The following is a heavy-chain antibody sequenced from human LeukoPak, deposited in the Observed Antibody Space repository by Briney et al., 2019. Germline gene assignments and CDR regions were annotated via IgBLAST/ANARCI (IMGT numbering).Heavy chain of an antibody. CDR2: IYPGDSDT. CDR1: GXSFSSYW. J-gene: IGHJ3*02. CDR3: ARPLVGDSFDI. D-gene: IGHD1-26*01. Sequence: GESLKISFKGSGXSFSSYWLGWVRQKPGKGLEWMGIIYPGDSDTRYSPSFHGQVTMSADKSINTAYLQRGSLRASDTAMYYCARPLVGDSFDIWGQGTMVVVSS. V-gene: IGHV5-51*01.